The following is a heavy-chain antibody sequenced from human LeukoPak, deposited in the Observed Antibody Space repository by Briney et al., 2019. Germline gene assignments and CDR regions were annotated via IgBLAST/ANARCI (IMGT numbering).Heavy chain of an antibody. V-gene: IGHV3-69-1*01. J-gene: IGHJ4*02. Sequence: GGSLRLSCGASGFTFSNYWMHWVRQAPGKGLEWVSSISSSSYIYYADSVKGRFTISRDNAKNSLYLQMNSLRAEDTAVYYCARDLGVYDILTGYYQVPFDYWGQGTLVTVSS. CDR1: GFTFSNYW. CDR2: ISSSSYI. CDR3: ARDLGVYDILTGYYQVPFDY. D-gene: IGHD3-9*01.